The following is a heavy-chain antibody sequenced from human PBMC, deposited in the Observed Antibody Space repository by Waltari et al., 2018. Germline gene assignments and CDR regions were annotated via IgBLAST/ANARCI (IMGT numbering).Heavy chain of an antibody. CDR3: ARCSWDSSSWYRY. Sequence: EVQLVESGGGLVQPGGSLRLSCAASGFTFSSYWMSWVRQAPGKGLEWVANIKQDGSEKYYVDSVKGRFTISRDNAKNSLYLQMNSLRAEDTAVYYCARCSWDSSSWYRYRGQGTLVTVSS. CDR2: IKQDGSEK. J-gene: IGHJ4*02. D-gene: IGHD6-13*01. CDR1: GFTFSSYW. V-gene: IGHV3-7*01.